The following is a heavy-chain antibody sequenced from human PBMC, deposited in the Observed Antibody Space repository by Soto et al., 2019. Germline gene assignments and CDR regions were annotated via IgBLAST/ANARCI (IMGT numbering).Heavy chain of an antibody. V-gene: IGHV3-30*18. CDR1: GFTFSSYG. CDR3: AKDRAVATIYYYYYGMDV. Sequence: GGSLRLSCAASGFTFSSYGMHWVRQAPGKGLEWVAVISYDGSNKYYADSVKGRFTISRDNSKNTLYLQMNSPRAEDTAVYYCAKDRAVATIYYYYYGMDVWGQGTTVTVSS. D-gene: IGHD5-12*01. CDR2: ISYDGSNK. J-gene: IGHJ6*02.